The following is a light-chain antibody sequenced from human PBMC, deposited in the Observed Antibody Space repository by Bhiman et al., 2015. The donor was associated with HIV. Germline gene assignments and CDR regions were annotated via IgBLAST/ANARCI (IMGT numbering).Light chain of an antibody. CDR3: QSSDDITWV. CDR2: AHN. V-gene: IGLV6-57*03. Sequence: NFMLTQPPSVSESPGKTISISCTRSSGSIASNYVQWYQQRPGSAPTAVMYAHNQRPSGVPDRFSGSIDYSSNSASLTISGLKSEDEADYYCQSSDDITWVFGGGTKLTVL. J-gene: IGLJ3*02. CDR1: SGSIASNY.